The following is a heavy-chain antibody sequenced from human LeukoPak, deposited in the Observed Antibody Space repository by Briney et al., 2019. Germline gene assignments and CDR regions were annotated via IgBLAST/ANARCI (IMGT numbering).Heavy chain of an antibody. CDR1: GFAVSSKF. CDR2: ISGGGNT. Sequence: GGSLRLSCAASGFAVSSKFMSWVRQAPGKGLEWVSVISGGGNTYYADSVKGRFTISRDNAKNSLYLQMNSLRAEDTAVYYCARYDYGGDYYYYGMDVWGQGTTVTVSS. J-gene: IGHJ6*02. CDR3: ARYDYGGDYYYYGMDV. D-gene: IGHD4-17*01. V-gene: IGHV3-66*01.